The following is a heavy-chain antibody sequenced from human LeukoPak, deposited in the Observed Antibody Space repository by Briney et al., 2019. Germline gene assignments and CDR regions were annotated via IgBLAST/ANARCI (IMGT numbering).Heavy chain of an antibody. CDR1: GGTFSSYA. J-gene: IGHJ6*02. Sequence: ASVKVSCKASGGTFSSYAISWVRQAPGQGLEWMGWISAYNGNTNYAQKLQGRVTMTTDTSTSTAYMELRSLRSDDTAMYYCARGGQYYDFWSGYYSLSADYYYYGMDVWGQGTTVTVSS. CDR3: ARGGQYYDFWSGYYSLSADYYYYGMDV. V-gene: IGHV1-18*01. D-gene: IGHD3-3*01. CDR2: ISAYNGNT.